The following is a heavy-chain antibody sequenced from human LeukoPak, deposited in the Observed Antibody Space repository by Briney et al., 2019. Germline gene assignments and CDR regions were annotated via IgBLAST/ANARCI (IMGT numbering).Heavy chain of an antibody. Sequence: ASVKVSCKASGYAFTTFGIMWVRQAPEQGLEWMGWISTSKTYTRYAQKVQGRATLTTDPSTSTAYLELTSLTSDDTAVYFCARASDTSWPFDFWGQGTKVTVSS. CDR2: ISTSKTYT. CDR1: GYAFTTFG. D-gene: IGHD2-2*01. V-gene: IGHV1-18*01. CDR3: ARASDTSWPFDF. J-gene: IGHJ4*02.